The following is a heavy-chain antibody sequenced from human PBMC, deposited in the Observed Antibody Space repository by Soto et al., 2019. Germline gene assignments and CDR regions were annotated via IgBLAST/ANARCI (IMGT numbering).Heavy chain of an antibody. D-gene: IGHD3-10*01. CDR1: GFTFSSYW. Sequence: GGSLRLSCAASGFTFSSYWMSWVRQAPGKGLEWVANIKQDGSEKYYVDSVKGRFTISRDNAKNSLYLQMNSLRAEDTAVYYCARDGKDVLLWFGEKTRDAFDIWGQGTMVTVSS. CDR3: ARDGKDVLLWFGEKTRDAFDI. J-gene: IGHJ3*02. V-gene: IGHV3-7*01. CDR2: IKQDGSEK.